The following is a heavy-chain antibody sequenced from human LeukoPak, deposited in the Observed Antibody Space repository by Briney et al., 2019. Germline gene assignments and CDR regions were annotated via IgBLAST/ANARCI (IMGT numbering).Heavy chain of an antibody. CDR3: AKGVRGYYDILPGYSNWFDP. V-gene: IGHV3-23*01. Sequence: GGCLRLSCAASGFTFSSYAMSWVRQAPGKGLEWVSAISGSGGSTYYADSVKGRFTISRDNSKNTLYLQMNSLRAEDTAVYYCAKGVRGYYDILPGYSNWFDPWGQGTLVTVSS. CDR1: GFTFSSYA. J-gene: IGHJ5*02. D-gene: IGHD3-9*01. CDR2: ISGSGGST.